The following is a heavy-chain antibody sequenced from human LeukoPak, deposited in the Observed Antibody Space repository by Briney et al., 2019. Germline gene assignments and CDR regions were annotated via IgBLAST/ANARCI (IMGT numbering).Heavy chain of an antibody. CDR1: GDSVSSNSAA. D-gene: IGHD5-18*01. J-gene: IGHJ6*02. V-gene: IGHV6-1*01. CDR3: ARGQLWLLDYYYYGMDV. CDR2: TDYRSKWYN. Sequence: SQTLSLTCAISGDSVSSNSAAWNWIRQSPSRGLEWLGRTDYRSKWYNDYAVSVKSRITINPDTSKNQFSLQLNSVTPEDTAVYYCARGQLWLLDYYYYGMDVWGQGTTVTVSS.